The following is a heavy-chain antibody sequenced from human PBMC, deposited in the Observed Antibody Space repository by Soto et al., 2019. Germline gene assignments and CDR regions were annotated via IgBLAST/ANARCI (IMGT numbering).Heavy chain of an antibody. D-gene: IGHD2-15*01. Sequence: GGSLRLSCAASGFTFSSYSMNWVRQAPGKGLEWVSSISSSSSYTYYADSVKGRFTISRDNAKNSLYLQMNSLRAEDTAVYYCARDLGYCSGGSCYSSGGFDYWGQGTLVTVSS. V-gene: IGHV3-21*01. CDR1: GFTFSSYS. CDR2: ISSSSSYT. CDR3: ARDLGYCSGGSCYSSGGFDY. J-gene: IGHJ4*02.